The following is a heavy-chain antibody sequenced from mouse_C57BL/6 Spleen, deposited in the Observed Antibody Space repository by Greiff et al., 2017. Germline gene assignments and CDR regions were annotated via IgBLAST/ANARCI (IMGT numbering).Heavy chain of an antibody. Sequence: EVQLQQSGPELVKPGASVTISCKASGYSFTGYYMNWVKQSPEKSLEWIGEINPSTGGTTYNQKFKAKATLTVDKSSSTAYIQLKSLTSEDSAVYYCARGYFDVWGTGTTVTVSS. V-gene: IGHV1-42*01. CDR2: INPSTGGT. J-gene: IGHJ1*03. CDR1: GYSFTGYY. CDR3: ARGYFDV.